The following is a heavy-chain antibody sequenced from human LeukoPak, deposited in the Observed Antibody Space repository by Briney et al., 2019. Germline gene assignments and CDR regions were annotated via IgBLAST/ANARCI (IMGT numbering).Heavy chain of an antibody. CDR3: ARDSSSWSLTFDY. J-gene: IGHJ4*02. D-gene: IGHD6-13*01. Sequence: GGSLRLSCAASGFTFSSYEMNWVRQAPGKGLEWVSYISSSGSTIYYADSVKGRFTISRDNAKNSLYLQVNSLRAEDTAVYYCARDSSSWSLTFDYWGQGTLVTVSS. CDR2: ISSSGSTI. V-gene: IGHV3-48*03. CDR1: GFTFSSYE.